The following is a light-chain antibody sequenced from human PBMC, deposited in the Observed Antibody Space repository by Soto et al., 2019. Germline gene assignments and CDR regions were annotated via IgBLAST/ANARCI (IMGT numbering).Light chain of an antibody. CDR3: QQLNSYPF. CDR1: QDISIY. Sequence: IQLTQYPSSLSASVGDRVTFSCRASQDISIYLAWYQQRPGKAPKLLIYGASTLQSGVPSRFSGSGSGTDFTLTISSLQPEDFATYYCQQLNSYPFFGQGTRLEIK. J-gene: IGKJ5*01. V-gene: IGKV1-9*01. CDR2: GAS.